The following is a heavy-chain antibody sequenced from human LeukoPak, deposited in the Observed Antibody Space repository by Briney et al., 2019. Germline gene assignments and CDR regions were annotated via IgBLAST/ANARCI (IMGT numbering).Heavy chain of an antibody. V-gene: IGHV4-34*01. CDR1: GGSFSGYY. J-gene: IGHJ6*02. CDR2: INHSGST. Sequence: PSETLSLTCAVYGGSFSGYYWSWIRQPPGKGLEWIGEINHSGSTNYNPSLKSRVTISVDTSKNQFSLKLSSVTAADTAVYYCARLKVHYYYYGMDVWGQGTTVTVSS. CDR3: ARLKVHYYYYGMDV.